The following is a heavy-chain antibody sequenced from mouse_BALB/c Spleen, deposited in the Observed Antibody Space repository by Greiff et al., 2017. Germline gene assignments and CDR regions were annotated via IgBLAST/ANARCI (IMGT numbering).Heavy chain of an antibody. J-gene: IGHJ3*01. CDR2: INPGSGGT. V-gene: IGHV1-54*01. CDR1: GYAFTNYL. D-gene: IGHD4-1*01. Sequence: QVQLQQSGAELVRPGTSVKVSCKASGYAFTNYLIEWVKQRPGQGLEWIGVINPGSGGTNYNEKFKGKATLTADKSSSTAYMQLSSLTSDDSAVYFCARGKLSPFAYWGQGTLVTVSA. CDR3: ARGKLSPFAY.